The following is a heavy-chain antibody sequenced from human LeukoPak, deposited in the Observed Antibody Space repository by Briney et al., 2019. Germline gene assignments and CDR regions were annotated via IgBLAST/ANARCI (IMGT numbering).Heavy chain of an antibody. V-gene: IGHV3-30*02. Sequence: GGSLRLSCAASGFTFSSYAMHWVRQAPGKGLEWVAFIHYDGSNNYYADSVKGRFTISRDNSKNTLYLQMNTLRADDTAVYYCVRDHQRRLYDNQARDTFDIWGQGTMVTVSS. CDR2: IHYDGSNN. CDR3: VRDHQRRLYDNQARDTFDI. D-gene: IGHD3-22*01. J-gene: IGHJ3*02. CDR1: GFTFSSYA.